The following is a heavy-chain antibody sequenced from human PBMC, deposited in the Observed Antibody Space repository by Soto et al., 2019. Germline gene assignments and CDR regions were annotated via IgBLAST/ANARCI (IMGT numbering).Heavy chain of an antibody. CDR1: GYTFTSYD. V-gene: IGHV1-8*01. J-gene: IGHJ4*02. CDR2: MNPNSGNT. CDR3: AVPNGRSAATSAAYNCNY. Sequence: GASVKVSCKASGYTFTSYDINWVRQATGQGLEWMGWMNPNSGNTGYAQKFQGRVTMTRNTSISTAYMELSSLRSEDTAVYYCAVPNGRSAATSAAYNCNYWGQGTLVTVSS. D-gene: IGHD1-1*01.